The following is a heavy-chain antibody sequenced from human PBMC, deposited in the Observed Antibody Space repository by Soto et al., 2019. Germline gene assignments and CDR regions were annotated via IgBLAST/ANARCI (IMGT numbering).Heavy chain of an antibody. D-gene: IGHD5-12*01. V-gene: IGHV4-59*01. CDR2: IYYSGTT. Sequence: SETLSLTCTVSGGSISSYYLSWIRQPPGKGLEWIGYIYYSGTTNYSPSLKSRVTISVDTSKNQFSLKLSSVTAADTAVYYCARAPTVYSGYDPYWFDPWGQGTLVTVSS. CDR3: ARAPTVYSGYDPYWFDP. J-gene: IGHJ5*02. CDR1: GGSISSYY.